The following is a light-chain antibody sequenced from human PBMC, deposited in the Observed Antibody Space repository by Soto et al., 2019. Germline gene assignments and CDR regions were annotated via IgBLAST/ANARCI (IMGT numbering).Light chain of an antibody. J-gene: IGKJ1*01. CDR1: QSVGSTY. CDR2: GAS. CDR3: QQYGESPWT. V-gene: IGKV3-20*01. Sequence: VLTQSPGPLPWPQVEKPTLSSRASQSVGSTYLAWYQQKPGQAPRLLIYGASSRAAGIPDKFSGSGSGTDFTLTISRLEPEDFAVYYCQQYGESPWTFGQGTKV.